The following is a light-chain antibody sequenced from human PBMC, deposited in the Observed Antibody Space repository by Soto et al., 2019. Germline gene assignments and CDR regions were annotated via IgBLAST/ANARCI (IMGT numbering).Light chain of an antibody. Sequence: QSVLTQPASVSGSPGQSITICCTGTSSDVGGYNYVSWYQQHPGKAPKLMIYEVSNRPSGVSNRFSGSKSGNTASLTISGLQAEDEADYYCSSYTSSSTQVFGTGTQLTVL. CDR3: SSYTSSSTQV. J-gene: IGLJ1*01. CDR1: SSDVGGYNY. V-gene: IGLV2-14*01. CDR2: EVS.